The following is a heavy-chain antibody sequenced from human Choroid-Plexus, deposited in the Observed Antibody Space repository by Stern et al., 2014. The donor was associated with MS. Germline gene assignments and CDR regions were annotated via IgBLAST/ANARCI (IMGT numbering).Heavy chain of an antibody. CDR2: VSWNGDII. CDR1: GFTFDDYA. V-gene: IGHV3-9*01. Sequence: EVQLVESGGGFVQPGRSLRLSCVASGFTFDDYAMHWVRQVPGKGLERVSHVSWNGDIIAYADSVRGRFTISRDNAKNSLYLQMTSLRPEDTALYYCAKGPSSLSGGYFDHWGQGTLVTVSS. CDR3: AKGPSSLSGGYFDH. J-gene: IGHJ4*02. D-gene: IGHD3-16*01.